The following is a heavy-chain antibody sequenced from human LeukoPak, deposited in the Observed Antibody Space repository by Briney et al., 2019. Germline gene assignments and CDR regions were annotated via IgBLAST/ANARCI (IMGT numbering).Heavy chain of an antibody. Sequence: GGSLRLSCAASGFTFDDYGMSWVRQAPGKGLEWVSGINWNGGSTGYADSVKGRFTISRDNAKNSLYLQMNSLRAEDTAVYYCARGGTSGWRTPNDDYWGQGTLVTVSS. J-gene: IGHJ4*02. CDR3: ARGGTSGWRTPNDDY. V-gene: IGHV3-20*04. D-gene: IGHD6-19*01. CDR2: INWNGGST. CDR1: GFTFDDYG.